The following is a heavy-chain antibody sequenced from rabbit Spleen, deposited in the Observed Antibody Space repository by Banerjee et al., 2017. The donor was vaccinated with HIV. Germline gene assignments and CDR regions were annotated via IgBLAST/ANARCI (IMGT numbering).Heavy chain of an antibody. V-gene: IGHV1S45*01. CDR1: GFDLSSYYY. D-gene: IGHD8-1*01. Sequence: QEQLEESGGGLVKPEGSLTLTCKASGFDLSSYYYMCWVRQAPGKGLEWIACIDSGSSGFTYFASWAKGRFTISKTSSTTVTLQMTSLTAADTATYFCARDSGSSFSSYGMDLGGPGTLVTV. J-gene: IGHJ6*01. CDR2: IDSGSSGFT. CDR3: ARDSGSSFSSYGMDL.